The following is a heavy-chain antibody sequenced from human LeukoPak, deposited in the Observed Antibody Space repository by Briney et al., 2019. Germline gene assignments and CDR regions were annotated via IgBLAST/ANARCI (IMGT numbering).Heavy chain of an antibody. J-gene: IGHJ6*03. D-gene: IGHD2-2*01. CDR2: IYYSGST. Sequence: SETLSLTCTVSGGSISSHYWSWIRQPPGKGLEWIGYIYYSGSTNYNPSLKSRVTISVDTSKNQFSLKLSSVTAADTAVYYCAREIVVVPAAMRYYYYYMDVWGKGTTVTVSS. V-gene: IGHV4-59*11. CDR3: AREIVVVPAAMRYYYYYMDV. CDR1: GGSISSHY.